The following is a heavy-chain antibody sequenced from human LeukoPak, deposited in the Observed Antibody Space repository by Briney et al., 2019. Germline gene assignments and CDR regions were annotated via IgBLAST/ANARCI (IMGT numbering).Heavy chain of an antibody. CDR2: ISAYNGNT. D-gene: IGHD6-6*01. J-gene: IGHJ6*03. Sequence: ASVKVSCKASGYTFTNYAISWVRQAPGQGLGWMGWISAYNGNTNYAQKLQGRVTMTTDTSTSTAYMELRSLRSDDTAVYYCARDVILEYSSSSYMDVWGKGTTVTVSS. V-gene: IGHV1-18*01. CDR1: GYTFTNYA. CDR3: ARDVILEYSSSSYMDV.